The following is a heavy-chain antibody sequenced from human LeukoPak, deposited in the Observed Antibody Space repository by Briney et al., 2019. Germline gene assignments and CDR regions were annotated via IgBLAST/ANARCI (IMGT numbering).Heavy chain of an antibody. J-gene: IGHJ4*02. CDR2: ISGSGGST. CDR1: GFTFSSYA. Sequence: GGSLRLSCAASGFTFSSYAMSWVRQATGKGLEWVSAISGSGGSTYYADSVKGRFTISRDNAKNSLYLQMNSLRAEDTAVYYCARETPPPYYYDSSGYAHWGQGTLVTVSS. V-gene: IGHV3-23*01. D-gene: IGHD3-22*01. CDR3: ARETPPPYYYDSSGYAH.